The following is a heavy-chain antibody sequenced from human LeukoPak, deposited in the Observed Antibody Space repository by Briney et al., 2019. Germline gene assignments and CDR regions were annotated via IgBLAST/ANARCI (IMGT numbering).Heavy chain of an antibody. V-gene: IGHV4-34*01. D-gene: IGHD1-26*01. CDR3: ASRGR. Sequence: SETLSLTCAVYDGSLSGYYWGWIRQPPGKGLEWIGEVNHSGSTNYNPSLKSRVSISIDTSKNQFSLNLTSVTAADTAVYYCASRGRWGQGTLVTVSS. CDR2: VNHSGST. CDR1: DGSLSGYY. J-gene: IGHJ4*02.